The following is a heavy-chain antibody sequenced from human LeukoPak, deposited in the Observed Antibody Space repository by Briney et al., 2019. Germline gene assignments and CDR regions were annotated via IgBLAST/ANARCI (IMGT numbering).Heavy chain of an antibody. J-gene: IGHJ4*02. CDR2: ISSSSSYI. D-gene: IGHD3-22*01. CDR1: GFTFSSYS. Sequence: GGSLLLSCAASGFTFSSYSMNSVRQAPGKVLEWVSSISSSSSYIYYADSVKGRFTISRDNAKKSLYLQMDSLRAEDTAVYYCARGLPDYYDSSGYYYLIDYWGQGTLVTVSS. V-gene: IGHV3-21*01. CDR3: ARGLPDYYDSSGYYYLIDY.